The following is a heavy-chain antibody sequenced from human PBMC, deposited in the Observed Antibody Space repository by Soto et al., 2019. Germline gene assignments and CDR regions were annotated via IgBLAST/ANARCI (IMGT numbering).Heavy chain of an antibody. CDR2: ISASGGAT. Sequence: EVQLLESGGGLVQPGGSLRLSCAASGFTFNNYAMSWVRQAPGKGLEWVSAISASGGATYYADSVKGRFTISRDNSKNTLYLQMNGLRAEDTAVYYCTSRYYFDCWGQGTLVTVSS. CDR1: GFTFNNYA. J-gene: IGHJ4*02. CDR3: TSRYYFDC. V-gene: IGHV3-23*01.